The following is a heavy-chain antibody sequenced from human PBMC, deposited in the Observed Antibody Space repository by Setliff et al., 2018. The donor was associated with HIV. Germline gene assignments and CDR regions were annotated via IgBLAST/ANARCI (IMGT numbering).Heavy chain of an antibody. CDR1: GFTFNDYY. J-gene: IGHJ4*02. D-gene: IGHD4-17*01. Sequence: LRLSCAASGFTFNDYYMSWIRQTPGKGLEWVSYISRGGKTIHYADSVKGRFTISRDNVKNILYLQMNSLRPEDTAVYYCATPLMTTTVTKDHRGQGTLVTVSS. CDR3: ATPLMTTTVTKDH. V-gene: IGHV3-11*04. CDR2: ISRGGKTI.